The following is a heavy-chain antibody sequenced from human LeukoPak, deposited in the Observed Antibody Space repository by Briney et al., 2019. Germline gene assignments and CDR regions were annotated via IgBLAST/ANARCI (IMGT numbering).Heavy chain of an antibody. J-gene: IGHJ4*02. V-gene: IGHV4-59*12. CDR2: IYYSGST. Sequence: SETLSLTCTVSGGSISSYYWSWIRQPPGKGLEWIGYIYYSGSTNYNPSLKSRVTISVDTSKNQFSLKLSSVTAADTAVYYCAREVSDIRGQIDYWGQGTLVTVSS. CDR1: GGSISSYY. D-gene: IGHD3-3*02. CDR3: AREVSDIRGQIDY.